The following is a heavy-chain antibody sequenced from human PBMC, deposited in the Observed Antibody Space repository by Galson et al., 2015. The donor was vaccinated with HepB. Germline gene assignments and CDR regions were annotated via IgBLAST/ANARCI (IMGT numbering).Heavy chain of an antibody. J-gene: IGHJ6*02. CDR1: GFTFSSYS. Sequence: SLRLSCAASGFTFSSYSMNWVRQAPGKGLEWVSSISSSSSYIYYADSVKGRFTISRDNAKDSLYLQMNSLRAEDTAVYYCARVGYYGSSGLRQYYYGMDVGGQGTTVTVSS. CDR2: ISSSSSYI. D-gene: IGHD3-10*01. CDR3: ARVGYYGSSGLRQYYYGMDV. V-gene: IGHV3-21*01.